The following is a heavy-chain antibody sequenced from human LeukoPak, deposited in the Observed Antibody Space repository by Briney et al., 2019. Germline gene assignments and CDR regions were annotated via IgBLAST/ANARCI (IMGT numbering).Heavy chain of an antibody. CDR3: ARARGSGWYLYMDV. D-gene: IGHD6-19*01. CDR2: INWNGDSI. V-gene: IGHV3-20*04. CDR1: GFIFDDHG. J-gene: IGHJ6*03. Sequence: EESLRLSCAASGFIFDDHGMSWVRQAPGKGLEWVSGINWNGDSIGYADSVKGRFTISRDNAKNSLHLQMNSLRADDTAFYYCARARGSGWYLYMDVWGKGTTVTVSS.